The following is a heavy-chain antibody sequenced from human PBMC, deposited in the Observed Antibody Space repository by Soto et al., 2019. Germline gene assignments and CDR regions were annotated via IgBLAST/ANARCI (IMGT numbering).Heavy chain of an antibody. V-gene: IGHV1-69*13. CDR3: ARDHGTVTHAFHI. CDR1: GGTFSSYV. J-gene: IGHJ3*02. CDR2: IIPIFGTA. D-gene: IGHD4-17*01. Sequence: SVKVSCKASGGTFSSYVSSWVRQVPGQGLEWKGGIIPIFGTANYAQKFQGRVTITADESTSTAYMELSSLRSEDTAVYYCARDHGTVTHAFHIWGQGTMGTVSS.